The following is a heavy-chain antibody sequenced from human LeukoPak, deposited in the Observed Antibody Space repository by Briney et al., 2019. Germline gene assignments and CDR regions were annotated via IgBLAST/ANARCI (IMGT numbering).Heavy chain of an antibody. CDR3: ARREMATSGDY. CDR1: GGTFGSYA. Sequence: SVKVSCKASGGTFGSYAISWVRQAPGQGLEWMGWISAYNGIANYAQKFQGRVTITADKSTSTAYMELSSLRSEDTAVYYCARREMATSGDYWGQGTLVTVSS. D-gene: IGHD5-24*01. CDR2: ISAYNGIA. J-gene: IGHJ4*02. V-gene: IGHV1-69*04.